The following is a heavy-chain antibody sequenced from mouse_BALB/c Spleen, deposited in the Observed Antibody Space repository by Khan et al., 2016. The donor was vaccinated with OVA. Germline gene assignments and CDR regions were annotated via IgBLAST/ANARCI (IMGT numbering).Heavy chain of an antibody. D-gene: IGHD2-14*01. CDR3: ARNSYMYDFTY. CDR2: IRSGGST. Sequence: QVQLKQSGPGLVQPSQSLSITCTVSGFSLNTSGIHWIRQSQGKGLEWLGVIRSGGSTDYNGAFISSLSITKANSKSQVFFKMNSLQADDTAIYYCARNSYMYDFTYWGQGTLVTVSA. V-gene: IGHV2-2*01. J-gene: IGHJ3*01. CDR1: GFSLNTSG.